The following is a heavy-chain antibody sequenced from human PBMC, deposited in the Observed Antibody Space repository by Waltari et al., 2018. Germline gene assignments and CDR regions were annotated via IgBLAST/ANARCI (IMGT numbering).Heavy chain of an antibody. J-gene: IGHJ4*02. CDR2: IHRDGSST. CDR3: ARDLNYDSADY. Sequence: VQLVASGGGLVQPGGSLRLSCAAPGFTFSSYWMHWVRQAPGKGLVWVSRIHRDGSSTTYADSVKGRFTVSRDNAKNTMYLQMNGLRAEDTAVYYCARDLNYDSADYWGQGTLVTGSS. CDR1: GFTFSSYW. D-gene: IGHD3-22*01. V-gene: IGHV3-74*01.